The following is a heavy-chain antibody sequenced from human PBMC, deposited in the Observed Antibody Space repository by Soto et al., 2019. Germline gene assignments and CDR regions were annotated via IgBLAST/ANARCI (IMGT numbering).Heavy chain of an antibody. CDR3: AKGYYSGSRCIYYYYAMDV. CDR2: ISYDGSNK. D-gene: IGHD2-15*01. V-gene: IGHV3-30*18. Sequence: QPGGSLRRSCAASGFTFSSYGMHWVRQAPGKGLEWVAVISYDGSNKYYADYVKGRFTISRDNSKNTLYLQMISLIAEDTTGYYCAKGYYSGSRCIYYYYAMDVWGQGTMVTVSS. J-gene: IGHJ6*02. CDR1: GFTFSSYG.